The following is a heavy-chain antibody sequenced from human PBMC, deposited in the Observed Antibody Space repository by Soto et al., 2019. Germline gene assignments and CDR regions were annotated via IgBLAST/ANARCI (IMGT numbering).Heavy chain of an antibody. V-gene: IGHV4-30-4*01. CDR3: ARDLGGSLGGWFDP. Sequence: PSETLSLTCTVSGGSISSGDYYWGFIRQSPGKGLEWIGYIYYSGSTNYNPSLKSRVTISVDTSKNQFSLKLSSVTAADTAVYYCARDLGGSLGGWFDPWGQGTLVTVSS. CDR2: IYYSGST. J-gene: IGHJ5*02. CDR1: GGSISSGDYY. D-gene: IGHD2-15*01.